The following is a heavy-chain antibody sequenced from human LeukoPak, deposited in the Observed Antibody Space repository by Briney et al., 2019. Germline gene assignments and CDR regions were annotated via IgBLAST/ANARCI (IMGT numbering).Heavy chain of an antibody. CDR3: ASTYYDILTGYPKYNWFAP. J-gene: IGHJ5*02. CDR2: IYYSGST. V-gene: IGHV4-30-4*01. D-gene: IGHD3-9*01. Sequence: SETLSLTCTVSGGSISSGDYYWSWIRQLPGKGLEWIGYIYYSGSTYYNPSLKSRVTISVDTSKNQFSLKLSSVTAADTAVYYCASTYYDILTGYPKYNWFAPWGQGTLVTVSS. CDR1: GGSISSGDYY.